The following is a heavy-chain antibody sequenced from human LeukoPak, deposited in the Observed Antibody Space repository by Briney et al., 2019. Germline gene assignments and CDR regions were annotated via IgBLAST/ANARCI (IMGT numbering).Heavy chain of an antibody. CDR2: IIPIFGTA. D-gene: IGHD2-2*01. J-gene: IGHJ6*02. CDR3: ASRLGYCSSTSCPFRYYYYGMDV. V-gene: IGHV1-69*13. CDR1: GGTFSSYA. Sequence: SVTVSCKASGGTFSSYAISWVRQAPGQGLEWMGGIIPIFGTANYAQKFRGRVTITADESTSTAYMELSSLRSEDTAVYYCASRLGYCSSTSCPFRYYYYGMDVWGQGTTVTVSS.